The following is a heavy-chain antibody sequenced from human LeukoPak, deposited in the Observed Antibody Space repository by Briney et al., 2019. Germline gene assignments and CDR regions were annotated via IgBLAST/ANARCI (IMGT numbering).Heavy chain of an antibody. Sequence: SETLSLTCTVSGGSITSNDWNWMRQPAGKGLEWIGGIYNSGTTNYNPSLKSRVTMSMDTSKNEFSLKLSSVTAADTAVYFCARDPLYDINGNYFDTWGQGTLVTVSS. CDR3: ARDPLYDINGNYFDT. D-gene: IGHD2-8*01. CDR1: GGSITSND. CDR2: IYNSGTT. V-gene: IGHV4-4*07. J-gene: IGHJ5*02.